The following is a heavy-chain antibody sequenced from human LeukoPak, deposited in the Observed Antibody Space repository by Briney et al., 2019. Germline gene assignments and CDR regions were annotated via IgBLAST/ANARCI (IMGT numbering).Heavy chain of an antibody. V-gene: IGHV1-2*02. CDR1: GYTFTGYY. CDR3: ARYYLEGRSFDY. CDR2: INPNRGGT. J-gene: IGHJ4*02. D-gene: IGHD3-10*01. Sequence: ASVKVSCKASGYTFTGYYMHWVRQAAGQGLEWMGWINPNRGGTNYAQKFQGRVTMTRDTSIRTAYMELSRLRSDDTAVYYCARYYLEGRSFDYWGQGTLVTVSS.